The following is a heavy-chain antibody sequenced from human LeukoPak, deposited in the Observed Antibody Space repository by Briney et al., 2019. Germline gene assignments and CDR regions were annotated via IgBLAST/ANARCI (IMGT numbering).Heavy chain of an antibody. V-gene: IGHV3-15*07. CDR3: TTTYYYGSGSPFDAFDI. CDR1: GFTFRNAW. CDR2: IKSKIDGGTT. J-gene: IGHJ3*02. D-gene: IGHD3-10*01. Sequence: PGGPLRLSCAASGFTFRNAWMDWVRQAPGKGLEWVGRIKSKIDGGTTDYAAPVKGRFTISRDDSKKTLYLQMNSLKTEDTAVYYCTTTYYYGSGSPFDAFDIWGQGTMVTVSS.